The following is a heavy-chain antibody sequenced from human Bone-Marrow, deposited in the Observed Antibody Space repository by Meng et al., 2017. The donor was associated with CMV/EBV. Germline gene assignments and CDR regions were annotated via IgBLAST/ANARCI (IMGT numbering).Heavy chain of an antibody. CDR2: IYYSGST. V-gene: IGHV4-39*07. J-gene: IGHJ4*02. D-gene: IGHD3-3*01. CDR3: ARVSFLRGSLTSFDY. CDR1: GGSISSSSYY. Sequence: SETLSLTCTVSGGSISSSSYYWGWIRQPPGKGLEWIGSIYYSGSTYYNPSLKSRVTISVDTSKNQFSLKLSSVTAADTAVYYCARVSFLRGSLTSFDYWGQGKLVTVAS.